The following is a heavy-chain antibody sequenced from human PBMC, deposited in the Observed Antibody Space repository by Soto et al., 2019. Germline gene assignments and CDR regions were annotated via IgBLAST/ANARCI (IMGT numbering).Heavy chain of an antibody. CDR3: ARDSPLVLWFGELFHGMDV. V-gene: IGHV3-21*01. CDR1: GFPFSSYS. Sequence: GGSLRLSCAASGFPFSSYSMNWVRQAPGKGLEWVSSISSSSSYIYYADSVKGRFTISRDNAKNSLYLQMNSLRAEDTAVYYCARDSPLVLWFGELFHGMDVWGQGTTVTVSS. CDR2: ISSSSSYI. J-gene: IGHJ6*02. D-gene: IGHD3-10*01.